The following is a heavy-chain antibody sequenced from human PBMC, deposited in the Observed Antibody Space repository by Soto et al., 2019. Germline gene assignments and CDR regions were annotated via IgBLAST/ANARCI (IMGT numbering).Heavy chain of an antibody. Sequence: SETLSLTCTVSGGSISSSSYYWGWILHPPGKGLGWIGSIYYSVSTCYNPSLKSRVTISVDTSKNQFSLKLSSVTDADTAVYYCARFRGYRYGYYYGMDVWGQGTTVTVSS. CDR2: IYYSVST. D-gene: IGHD5-18*01. CDR3: ARFRGYRYGYYYGMDV. CDR1: GGSISSSSYY. J-gene: IGHJ6*02. V-gene: IGHV4-39*01.